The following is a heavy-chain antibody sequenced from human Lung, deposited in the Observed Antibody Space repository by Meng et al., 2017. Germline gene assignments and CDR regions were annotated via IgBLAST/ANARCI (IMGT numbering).Heavy chain of an antibody. CDR2: INAGNGNT. D-gene: IGHD2-21*02. V-gene: IGHV1-3*01. Sequence: ARVLQSGPEGKKPGASLKVTCKASGYTFTSYAMHWVRQAPGQRLEWMGWINAGNGNTKYSQKFQGGVTITRDTSASTAYMELSSLRSEDTAVYYCARGDYCGGDCYWFDYWGQGTLVTVSS. J-gene: IGHJ4*02. CDR3: ARGDYCGGDCYWFDY. CDR1: GYTFTSYA.